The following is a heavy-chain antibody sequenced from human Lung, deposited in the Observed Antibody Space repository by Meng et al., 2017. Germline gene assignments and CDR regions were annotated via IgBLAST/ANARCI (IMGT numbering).Heavy chain of an antibody. CDR1: GFSLSAIRVG. J-gene: IGHJ1*01. D-gene: IGHD6-19*01. Sequence: QSSLKESGPTLVKRTQTLTLTCTFSGFSLSAIRVGVGWIRQPPGKALEWLAVIYWDDDKRYSQSLKSRLAVTKDTSKNQVVLTMTNMDPVDTATYYCGHSPGNSGWSAEYFQHWGQGTLVTVSS. CDR2: IYWDDDK. V-gene: IGHV2-5*02. CDR3: GHSPGNSGWSAEYFQH.